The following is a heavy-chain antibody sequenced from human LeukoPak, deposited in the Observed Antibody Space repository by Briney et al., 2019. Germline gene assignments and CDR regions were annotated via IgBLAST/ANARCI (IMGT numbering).Heavy chain of an antibody. CDR2: ISGSGGST. D-gene: IGHD3-9*01. CDR3: AKDLGLGRYFDWLSGLVDY. CDR1: GFTFSSYA. J-gene: IGHJ4*01. V-gene: IGHV3-23*01. Sequence: GGSLRLSCAASGFTFSSYAVSWGRQAPGKGLEWVSAISGSGGSTYYADSVKGRFTISRENSKNPLYLQMNSLRAEDTAVYYCAKDLGLGRYFDWLSGLVDYWGHGTLVTVSS.